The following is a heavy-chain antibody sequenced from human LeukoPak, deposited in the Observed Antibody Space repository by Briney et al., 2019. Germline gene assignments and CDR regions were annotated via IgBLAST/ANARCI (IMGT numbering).Heavy chain of an antibody. Sequence: SETLSLTCTVSGGALSSSSYYWGWIRQPPGKGLEWIGSIYYSGSTYYNPSLKSRVTISVDPSKNQFSLKLSSVTAADTAVYYCARQREGATYYWGQGTLVTVSS. CDR3: ARQREGATYY. CDR1: GGALSSSSYY. CDR2: IYYSGST. V-gene: IGHV4-39*01. D-gene: IGHD1-26*01. J-gene: IGHJ4*02.